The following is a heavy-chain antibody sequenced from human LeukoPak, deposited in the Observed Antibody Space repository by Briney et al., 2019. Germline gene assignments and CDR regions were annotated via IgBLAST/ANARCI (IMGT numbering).Heavy chain of an antibody. Sequence: SETLSLTCTVSGGSISSYYWSWIRQPPGKGLEWIGYIYYSGSTMYNPSLKSRVTISVDTSKNQFSLKLSSVTAADTAVYYCARGGGYCSSTSCYYFDYWGQGTLVTVSS. V-gene: IGHV4-59*01. CDR1: GGSISSYY. CDR2: IYYSGST. J-gene: IGHJ4*02. D-gene: IGHD2-2*01. CDR3: ARGGGYCSSTSCYYFDY.